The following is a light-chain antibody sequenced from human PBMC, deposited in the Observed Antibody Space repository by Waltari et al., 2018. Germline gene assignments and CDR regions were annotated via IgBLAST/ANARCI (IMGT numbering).Light chain of an antibody. CDR3: QQYNRWPPYT. CDR2: DAS. Sequence: EIVMTQSPATLSVSPGDRATLSCRARQSLSGNLAWYQQKPGQAPRLLIYDASTRATGIPARLSGSGSGTEFTLTISNLQSEDFAVYYCQQYNRWPPYTFGQGTKLEIE. J-gene: IGKJ2*01. V-gene: IGKV3-15*01. CDR1: QSLSGN.